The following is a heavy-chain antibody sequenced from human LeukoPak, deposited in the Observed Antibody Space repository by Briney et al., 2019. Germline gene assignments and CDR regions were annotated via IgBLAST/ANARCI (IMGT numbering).Heavy chain of an antibody. V-gene: IGHV3-9*03. J-gene: IGHJ4*02. D-gene: IGHD3-10*01. Sequence: GGSLRLSCAASGFTFDDYAMHWVRQAPGKGLEWVSGISWNSGSIGYADSVKGRFTISRDNAKNSLYLQMNSLRAEDMVLYYCAKGLWFGEFHPFDYWGQGTLVTVSS. CDR2: ISWNSGSI. CDR1: GFTFDDYA. CDR3: AKGLWFGEFHPFDY.